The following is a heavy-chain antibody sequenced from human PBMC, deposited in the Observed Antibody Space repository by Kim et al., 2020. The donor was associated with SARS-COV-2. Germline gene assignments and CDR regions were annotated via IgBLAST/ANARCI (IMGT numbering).Heavy chain of an antibody. D-gene: IGHD6-13*01. CDR3: ARLGSSSWNFDY. CDR2: K. V-gene: IGHV3-7*04. J-gene: IGHJ4*02. Sequence: KDYVDSVKGRFPISRDNAKNSLYLQMNSLRAEDTAVYYCARLGSSSWNFDYWGQGTLVTVSS.